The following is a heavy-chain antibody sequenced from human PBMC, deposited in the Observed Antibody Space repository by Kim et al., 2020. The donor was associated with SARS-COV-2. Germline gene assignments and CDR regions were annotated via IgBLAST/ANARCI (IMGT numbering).Heavy chain of an antibody. CDR1: GFTFSSYS. D-gene: IGHD3-3*01. V-gene: IGHV3-48*04. CDR2: ISSSSSTI. J-gene: IGHJ1*01. CDR3: ARPRITIFGVGPGYFQH. Sequence: GGSLRLSCAASGFTFSSYSMNWVRQAPGKGLEWVSYISSSSSTIYYADSVKGRFTISRDNAKNSLYLQMNSLRAEDTAVYYCARPRITIFGVGPGYFQHWGQGTLVTVSS.